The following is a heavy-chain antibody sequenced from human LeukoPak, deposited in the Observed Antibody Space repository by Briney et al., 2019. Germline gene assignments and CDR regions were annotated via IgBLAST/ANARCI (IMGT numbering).Heavy chain of an antibody. CDR3: AKEGGFTIFGVVIDNYYYGMDV. CDR1: GFTFSSYG. Sequence: GGSLRLSCAASGFTFSSYGMHWVRQAPGKGLERVAVISYDGSNKYYADSVKGRFTISRDNSKNTLYLQMNSLRAEDTAVYYCAKEGGFTIFGVVIDNYYYGMDVWGQGTTVTVSS. D-gene: IGHD3-3*01. J-gene: IGHJ6*02. V-gene: IGHV3-30*18. CDR2: ISYDGSNK.